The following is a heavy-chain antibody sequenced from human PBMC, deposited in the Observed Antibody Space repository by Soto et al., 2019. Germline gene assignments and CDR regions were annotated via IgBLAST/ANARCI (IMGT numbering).Heavy chain of an antibody. V-gene: IGHV3-13*01. CDR2: IGTAGDT. D-gene: IGHD6-19*01. Sequence: EVQLVESGGGLVQPGGSLRLSCAASGFTFSSYDMHWVRQPTGKGVEWVSAIGTAGDTYYAGSVKGRFTISRENAKNSLYLQMNSLRAEDTAVYYYAREQPTSEPAVGALDYWGQGTLVTVSS. CDR3: AREQPTSEPAVGALDY. J-gene: IGHJ4*02. CDR1: GFTFSSYD.